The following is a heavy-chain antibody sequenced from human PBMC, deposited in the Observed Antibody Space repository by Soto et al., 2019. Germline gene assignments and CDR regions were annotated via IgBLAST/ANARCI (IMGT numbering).Heavy chain of an antibody. D-gene: IGHD2-2*01. V-gene: IGHV1-69*13. CDR3: ARVKENQLLSRAYYYYYGMDV. Sequence: SVKVSCKASGGTFSSYAISWVRQAPGQGLEWMGGIIPIFGTANYAQKFQGRVTITADESTSTAYMVLSSLRSEDTAVYYCARVKENQLLSRAYYYYYGMDVWGQGTTVTVSS. CDR1: GGTFSSYA. CDR2: IIPIFGTA. J-gene: IGHJ6*02.